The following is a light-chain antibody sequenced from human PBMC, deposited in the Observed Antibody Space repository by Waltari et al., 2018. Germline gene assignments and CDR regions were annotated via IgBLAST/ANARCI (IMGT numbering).Light chain of an antibody. CDR3: QQRRNLPIT. CDR2: DVS. V-gene: IGKV3-11*01. CDR1: QSVRNY. Sequence: EIVLTQSPATLSLSPGERATLSCRASQSVRNYLAWYQQKPGQAPRLIIYDVSDRATAIPARFSGSGSGTDFTLTISGLEPEDFAVYYCQQRRNLPITFGQGTRLEIK. J-gene: IGKJ5*01.